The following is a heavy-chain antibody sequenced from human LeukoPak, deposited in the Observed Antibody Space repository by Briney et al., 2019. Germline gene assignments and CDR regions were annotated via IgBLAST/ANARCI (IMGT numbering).Heavy chain of an antibody. Sequence: GGSLRLSCAASGFTFSSYEMNWVRQAPGKGLEWVSYISSSGSTIYYADSVKGRFTISRDNAKNSLYLQMNSLRAEDTAVYYCARGGRIVVVIVPDYWGQGTLVTVSS. CDR2: ISSSGSTI. D-gene: IGHD3-22*01. CDR3: ARGGRIVVVIVPDY. J-gene: IGHJ4*02. CDR1: GFTFSSYE. V-gene: IGHV3-48*03.